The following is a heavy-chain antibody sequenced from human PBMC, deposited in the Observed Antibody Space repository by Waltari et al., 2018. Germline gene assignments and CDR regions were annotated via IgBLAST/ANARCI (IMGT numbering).Heavy chain of an antibody. J-gene: IGHJ5*02. CDR2: ISSRGTYI. V-gene: IGHV3-21*01. Sequence: VASGGGLVRQGGSVSLSCDAYGSPFGDYTFNWVRQPPGKGLEWLSSISSRGTYIYYKDSVKGRFIISRDNTKNSLYLQMDGLRADDTAVYYCARSGRQENWFDPWGQGILVTVSS. D-gene: IGHD2-15*01. CDR1: GSPFGDYT. CDR3: ARSGRQENWFDP.